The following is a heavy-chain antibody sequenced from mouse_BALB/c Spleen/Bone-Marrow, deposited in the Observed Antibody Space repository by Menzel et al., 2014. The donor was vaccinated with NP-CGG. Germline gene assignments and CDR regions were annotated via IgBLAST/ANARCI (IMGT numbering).Heavy chain of an antibody. D-gene: IGHD2-2*01. CDR1: GYTFTSYT. V-gene: IGHV1-4*01. CDR3: ARKDYGSFYAMDY. J-gene: IGHJ4*01. Sequence: VQRVESGAELARPGASVKMSCKASGYTFTSYTMHWVKQRPGQGLEWIGYINPSSGYTNYNQKFKDKATLTADKSSSTAYMQPSSLTSEDSAVYYGARKDYGSFYAMDYWGQGTSVTVSS. CDR2: INPSSGYT.